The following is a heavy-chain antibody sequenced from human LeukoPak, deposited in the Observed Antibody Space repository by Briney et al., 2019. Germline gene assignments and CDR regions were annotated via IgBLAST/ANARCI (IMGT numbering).Heavy chain of an antibody. CDR2: ISSSSTI. Sequence: AGGSLRLSCAASGFTFSSYSMNWVRQAPGKGLEWVSYISSSSTIYYADSVKGRFTISRDNAKNSLYLQMNSLRDEDTAVYYCARDAAAFDIWGQGTMVTVSS. J-gene: IGHJ3*02. V-gene: IGHV3-48*02. CDR1: GFTFSSYS. D-gene: IGHD6-13*01. CDR3: ARDAAAFDI.